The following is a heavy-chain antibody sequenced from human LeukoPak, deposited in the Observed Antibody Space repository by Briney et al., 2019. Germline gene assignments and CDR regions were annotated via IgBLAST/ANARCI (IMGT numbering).Heavy chain of an antibody. CDR2: ITASGTAM. CDR3: ARGGSGYGDYHYFYAMDV. D-gene: IGHD3-22*01. CDR1: GFTFSSYS. V-gene: IGHV3-48*02. Sequence: GGSLRLSCAASGFTFSSYSMNWVRQAPGKGLEWASHITASGTAMFYADSVKGRFTISRDNAKNSLYLQMNSLRDEDTAVYYCARGGSGYGDYHYFYAMDVWGQGTTVTVSS. J-gene: IGHJ6*02.